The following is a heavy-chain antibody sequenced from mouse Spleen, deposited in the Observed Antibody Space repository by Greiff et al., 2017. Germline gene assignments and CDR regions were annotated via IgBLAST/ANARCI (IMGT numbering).Heavy chain of an antibody. Sequence: EVKLMESGGGLVKPGGSLKLSCAASGFTFSSYAMSWVRQTPEKRLEWVATISSGGSYTYYPDSVKGRFTISRDNAKNTLYLQMSSLRSEDTAMYYCARRHGNYAFDYWGQGTTLTVSS. D-gene: IGHD2-1*01. CDR3: ARRHGNYAFDY. CDR1: GFTFSSYA. CDR2: ISSGGSYT. J-gene: IGHJ2*01. V-gene: IGHV5-9-1*01.